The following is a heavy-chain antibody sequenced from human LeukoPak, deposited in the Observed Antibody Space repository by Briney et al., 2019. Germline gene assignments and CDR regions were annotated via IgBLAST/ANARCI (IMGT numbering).Heavy chain of an antibody. D-gene: IGHD6-13*01. V-gene: IGHV3-74*01. J-gene: IGHJ4*02. Sequence: GGSLRLSCAASGFTFSNYWMLWVRQAPGKGLVWVSRVTSEGTGADYADSVRGRFTISRDNAKNTVYLHMNSLRAEDTAIYYCARVPAAAAGMGIDYWGQGTLVTVSS. CDR1: GFTFSNYW. CDR2: VTSEGTGA. CDR3: ARVPAAAAGMGIDY.